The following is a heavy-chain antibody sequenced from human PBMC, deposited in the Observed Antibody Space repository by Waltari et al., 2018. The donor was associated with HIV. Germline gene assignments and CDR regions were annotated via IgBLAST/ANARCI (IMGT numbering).Heavy chain of an antibody. CDR2: ISAYNGNT. CDR3: ARDQKKPMVRTPLGFDP. J-gene: IGHJ5*02. V-gene: IGHV1-18*01. D-gene: IGHD3-10*01. Sequence: QVQLVQSGAEVKKPGASVKVSCKASGYTFTSYGISWVRQAPGKGLEWMGWISAYNGNTNYAQKLQGRVTMTTDTSTSTAYMELRSLRSDDTAVYYCARDQKKPMVRTPLGFDPWGQGTLVTVSS. CDR1: GYTFTSYG.